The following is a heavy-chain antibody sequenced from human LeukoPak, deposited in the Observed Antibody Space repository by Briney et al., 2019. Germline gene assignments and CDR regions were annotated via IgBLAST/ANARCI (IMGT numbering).Heavy chain of an antibody. J-gene: IGHJ4*02. Sequence: GASVKVSCKASGGTFSSYTISWVRQAPGQGLEWMGRIIPILGIANYARKFQGRVTITADKSTSTAYMELSSLRSEDTAVYYCARDGYNYVGYFDYWGQGTLVTVSS. CDR1: GGTFSSYT. D-gene: IGHD5-24*01. CDR2: IIPILGIA. V-gene: IGHV1-69*02. CDR3: ARDGYNYVGYFDY.